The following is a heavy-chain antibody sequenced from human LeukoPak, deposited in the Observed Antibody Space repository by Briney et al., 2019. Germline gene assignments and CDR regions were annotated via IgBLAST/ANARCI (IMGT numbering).Heavy chain of an antibody. Sequence: PGGSLRLSCVASGFTFSDYYMSWIRQAPGKGLEWVSYISSSSDYTNYADSVRGRFTISRDNAKNSLYLQMNSLRAEDTAVYYCARPSYSSSWDPGWFDPWGQGTLITVSS. J-gene: IGHJ5*02. D-gene: IGHD6-13*01. CDR3: ARPSYSSSWDPGWFDP. V-gene: IGHV3-11*06. CDR2: ISSSSDYT. CDR1: GFTFSDYY.